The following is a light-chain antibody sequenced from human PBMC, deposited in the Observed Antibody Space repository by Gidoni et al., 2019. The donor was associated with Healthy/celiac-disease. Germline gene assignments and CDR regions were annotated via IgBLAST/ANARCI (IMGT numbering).Light chain of an antibody. CDR1: QSISSY. CDR2: AAS. V-gene: IGKV1-39*01. CDR3: QQSYSTPRT. J-gene: IGKJ5*01. Sequence: DIQMTQSPSSLSAAVGDRVTLTCRASQSISSYLNWYQQKPGQAPKLLIYAASSLQSGVPSRFSGSGSGTDFTLTISSLQPEDFATYYCQQSYSTPRTFGQGTRLEIK.